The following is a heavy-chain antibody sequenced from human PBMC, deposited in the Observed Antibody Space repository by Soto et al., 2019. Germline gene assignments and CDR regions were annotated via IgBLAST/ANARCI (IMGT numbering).Heavy chain of an antibody. J-gene: IGHJ4*02. D-gene: IGHD2-8*01. Sequence: GGSLRLSCAASGFTFSNYGMHWVRQAPGKGLEWVAVISYDGSNKYYADSVKGRFTISRDNSKNTLYLQMNSPRAEDTAVYYCANVLRLDYWGQGTLVTVSS. CDR1: GFTFSNYG. CDR2: ISYDGSNK. CDR3: ANVLRLDY. V-gene: IGHV3-30*18.